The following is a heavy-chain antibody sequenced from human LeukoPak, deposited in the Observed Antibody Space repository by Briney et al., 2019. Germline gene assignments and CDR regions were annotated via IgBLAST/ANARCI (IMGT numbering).Heavy chain of an antibody. D-gene: IGHD6-19*01. CDR3: ARPYSSGWYAYNAFDI. Sequence: GESLKISCKGSGYSFTSYWIGWVRQMPGKGLEWMGIIYPGDSDTRYSPSFQGQDTISADKSISTAYLQWSSLKASDTAMYYCARPYSSGWYAYNAFDIWGQGTMVTVSS. V-gene: IGHV5-51*01. J-gene: IGHJ3*02. CDR2: IYPGDSDT. CDR1: GYSFTSYW.